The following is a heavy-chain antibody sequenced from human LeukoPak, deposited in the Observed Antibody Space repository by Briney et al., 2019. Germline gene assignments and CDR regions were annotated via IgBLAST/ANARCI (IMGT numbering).Heavy chain of an antibody. CDR1: GFNFGSYG. D-gene: IGHD6-19*01. CDR3: SKSAVAGTHYYYYDMDV. V-gene: IGHV3-30*18. Sequence: GRSLRLSCAASGFNFGSYGMHWVRQAPGKGLGWVAVISYDGSHEYYADSVKGRFTISRDSSRNTLYLQMDSLRPEDTAMYYRSKSAVAGTHYYYYDMDVWGQGTTVTVSS. CDR2: ISYDGSHE. J-gene: IGHJ6*02.